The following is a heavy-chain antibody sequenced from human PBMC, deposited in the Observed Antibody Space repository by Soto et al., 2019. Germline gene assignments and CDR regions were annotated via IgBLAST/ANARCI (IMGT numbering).Heavy chain of an antibody. V-gene: IGHV3-11*01. CDR2: ISSSATII. D-gene: IGHD6-19*01. Sequence: QVQLVESGGGLVKPGGSLRLSCEASGFTLSDYYMTWLRQAPGKGLEWISYISSSATIIYYADSVKGRFTISRDNAKTSLYLQMNSLRADDTPVYYCARAVKQWLVGGDYYYYNMDVWGKGTTVTVSS. CDR1: GFTLSDYY. J-gene: IGHJ6*03. CDR3: ARAVKQWLVGGDYYYYNMDV.